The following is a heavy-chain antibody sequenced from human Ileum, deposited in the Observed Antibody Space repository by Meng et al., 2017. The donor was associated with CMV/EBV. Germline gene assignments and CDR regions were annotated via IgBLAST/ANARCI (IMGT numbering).Heavy chain of an antibody. J-gene: IGHJ4*02. D-gene: IGHD3-9*01. V-gene: IGHV3-74*01. CDR3: ALEERRLASFDY. Sequence: EVQLVQSGGGLVQPGGYLRLSCEVSGFSMSDYWMHWVRQTPGKGLMWLSRIRHDGSNIYYADSVKGRITISRDNAKNSLYLEINSLKVEDTAVYYCALEERRLASFDYWGQGILVTVSS. CDR2: IRHDGSNI. CDR1: GFSMSDYW.